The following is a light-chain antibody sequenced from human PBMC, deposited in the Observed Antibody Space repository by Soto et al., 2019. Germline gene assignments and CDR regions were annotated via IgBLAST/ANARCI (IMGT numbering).Light chain of an antibody. V-gene: IGKV3-15*01. CDR3: QQYINWPLT. J-gene: IGKJ4*01. CDR1: QSVSTN. CDR2: GAS. Sequence: EIVMTQSPATLSVSPGERATLSCRASQSVSTNLAWYQQKPGQAPRLLIYGASTRATGSPARFSGSGSGTEFTLTISSLQSEDFAVYYCQQYINWPLTFGGGTKVEIK.